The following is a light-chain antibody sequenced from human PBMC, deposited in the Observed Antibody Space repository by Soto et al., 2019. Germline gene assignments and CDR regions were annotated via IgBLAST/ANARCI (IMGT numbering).Light chain of an antibody. CDR2: GAS. CDR3: QQKNNGPPYI. Sequence: EIVMTQSPATLSVSPGERATLSCRASQSVSSKLAWYQQKPGQAPRLLIYGASTRATGIPARFSGSGSGTDFTLPFSSLQSEFFAVYSCQQKNNGPPYIFGQGTKREIK. V-gene: IGKV3-15*01. CDR1: QSVSSK. J-gene: IGKJ2*01.